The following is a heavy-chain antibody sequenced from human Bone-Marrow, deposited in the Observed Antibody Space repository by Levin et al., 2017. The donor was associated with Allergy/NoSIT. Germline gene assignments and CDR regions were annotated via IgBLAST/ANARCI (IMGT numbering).Heavy chain of an antibody. D-gene: IGHD5-12*01. CDR1: GFPFSSSS. CDR3: ARGLEYSGLP. CDR2: ITSSSSYI. Sequence: LSLTCAASGFPFSSSSMNWVRQAPGKGLNWVSSITSSSSYIYYADSVKGRFTITRDNAKNSLYLQMNSLRAEDTAVYYCARGLEYSGLPWGQGTLVIVSS. J-gene: IGHJ5*02. V-gene: IGHV3-21*01.